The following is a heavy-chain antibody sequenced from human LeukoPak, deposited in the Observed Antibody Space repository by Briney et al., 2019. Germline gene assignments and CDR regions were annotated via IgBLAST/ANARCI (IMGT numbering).Heavy chain of an antibody. D-gene: IGHD5-12*01. V-gene: IGHV4-39*07. Sequence: SETLSLTCTVSGGSISSSSYYWGWIRQPPGKGLEWIGSIYYSGSTYYNPSLKSRVTISVDTSKNQFSLKLSSVTAADTAMYYCARDRVATITFYYYYYMDVWGKGTTVTVSS. CDR3: ARDRVATITFYYYYYMDV. CDR2: IYYSGST. CDR1: GGSISSSSYY. J-gene: IGHJ6*03.